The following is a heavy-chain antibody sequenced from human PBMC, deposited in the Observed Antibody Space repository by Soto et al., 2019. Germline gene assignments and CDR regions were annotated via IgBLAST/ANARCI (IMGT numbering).Heavy chain of an antibody. CDR3: ARVTTVPKTGRYGMDV. Sequence: SETLSLTCSVSGGSISSYYWSWIRQPAGKGLEWIGRIYTSGSTNYNPSLKSRVTMSVDTSKNQFSLKLSSVTAADTAVYYCARVTTVPKTGRYGMDVWGQGTTVTVSS. D-gene: IGHD4-4*01. J-gene: IGHJ6*02. CDR2: IYTSGST. CDR1: GGSISSYY. V-gene: IGHV4-4*07.